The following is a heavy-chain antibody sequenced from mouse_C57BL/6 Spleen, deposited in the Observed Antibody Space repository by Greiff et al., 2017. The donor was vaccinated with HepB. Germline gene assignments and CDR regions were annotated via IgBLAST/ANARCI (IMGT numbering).Heavy chain of an antibody. CDR3: ARSEYYYGSSGYFDV. Sequence: EVQLQQSGGGLVQPGGSLSLSCAASGFTFTDYYMSWVRQPPGKALEWLGFIRNKANGYTTEYSASVKGRFTISRDNSQSILYLQMNALRAEDSAAYYGARSEYYYGSSGYFDVWGTGTTVTVSS. D-gene: IGHD1-1*01. CDR1: GFTFTDYY. CDR2: IRNKANGYTT. V-gene: IGHV7-3*01. J-gene: IGHJ1*03.